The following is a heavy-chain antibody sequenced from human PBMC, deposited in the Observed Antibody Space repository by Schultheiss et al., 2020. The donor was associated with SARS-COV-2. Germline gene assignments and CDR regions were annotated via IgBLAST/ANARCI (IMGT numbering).Heavy chain of an antibody. Sequence: GESLKISCAASGFTFDDHCMSWVRQAPGKGLEWVSAISGSGGSTYYADSVKGRFTISRDNAKNSLYLQMNSLRAEDTAVYYCVRAQGSGSAYNWFDPWGQGTLVTVSS. V-gene: IGHV3-23*01. CDR2: ISGSGGST. D-gene: IGHD3-10*01. J-gene: IGHJ5*02. CDR1: GFTFDDHC. CDR3: VRAQGSGSAYNWFDP.